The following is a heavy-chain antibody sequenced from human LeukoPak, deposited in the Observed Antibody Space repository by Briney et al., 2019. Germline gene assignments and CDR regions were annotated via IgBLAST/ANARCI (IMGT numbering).Heavy chain of an antibody. CDR3: ARNVSGWTGDD. CDR2: IVSILVIT. Sequence: SAKVSCKASGGTPSSNTINWVRQAPGQGLEGMGRIVSILVITKNAQKFQGRVTITTDTSPSTAYMELSSLRYEDPAVHYCARNVSGWTGDDCCQGTLVTVSS. CDR1: GGTPSSNT. V-gene: IGHV1-69*02. J-gene: IGHJ4*02. D-gene: IGHD6-19*01.